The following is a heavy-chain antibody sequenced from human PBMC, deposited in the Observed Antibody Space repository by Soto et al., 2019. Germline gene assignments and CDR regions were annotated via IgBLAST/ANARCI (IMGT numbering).Heavy chain of an antibody. CDR2: ISGIGGST. J-gene: IGHJ4*02. CDR1: GFTFTDYA. CDR3: ARGSSGYISSWYYFDY. D-gene: IGHD6-13*01. V-gene: IGHV3-23*01. Sequence: EVQLLESGGGLVQPGGSLRLSCAASGFTFTDYALSWVRQAPGKGLEWVATISGIGGSTYLADSVKGRLSISRDNSKKTVSLLMNSLRAEDTAVYFCARGSSGYISSWYYFDYWGRGTLVTVSS.